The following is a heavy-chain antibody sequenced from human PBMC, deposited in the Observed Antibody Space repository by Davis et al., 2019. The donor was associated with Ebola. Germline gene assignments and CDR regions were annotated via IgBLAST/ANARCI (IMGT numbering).Heavy chain of an antibody. Sequence: PGGSLRLSCATSGFTFNHYWMNWVRQAPGKGLEWVANIKRDGSDKYYADSVKGRFTISRDNAKNSLYLQMNSLRAEDTAVFYCARGPDFGGRADYFDYWGQGIQVTVSS. J-gene: IGHJ4*02. CDR3: ARGPDFGGRADYFDY. D-gene: IGHD4-23*01. V-gene: IGHV3-7*04. CDR2: IKRDGSDK. CDR1: GFTFNHYW.